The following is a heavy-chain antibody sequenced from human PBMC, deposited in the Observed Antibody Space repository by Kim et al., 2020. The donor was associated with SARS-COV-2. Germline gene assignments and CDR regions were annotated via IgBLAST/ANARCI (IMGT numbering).Heavy chain of an antibody. V-gene: IGHV4-39*01. D-gene: IGHD6-19*01. J-gene: IGHJ4*02. CDR2: IYYNGRT. CDR3: ARVSGVQWLVGNYFFDY. Sequence: SETLSLTCSVSGGSIRHTSYYWAWIRQPPGKGLQWIGSIYYNGRTYYNPSFESPVTISVDTSKDQFSLKLNSLTAADTAMYYCARVSGVQWLVGNYFFDYWGQGTLVTVSA. CDR1: GGSIRHTSYY.